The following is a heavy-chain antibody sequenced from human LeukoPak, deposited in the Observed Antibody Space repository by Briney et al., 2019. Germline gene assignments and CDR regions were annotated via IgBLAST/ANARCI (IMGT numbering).Heavy chain of an antibody. D-gene: IGHD1-26*01. CDR2: IWYDGSNK. V-gene: IGHV3-33*01. Sequence: PGGSLRLSCAASGFTFSSYGMHWVRQAPGKGLEWVAIIWYDGSNKYYADSVKGRFTISRDNSKSTLYLQMNSLRAEDTAVYYCARAKTLVGANRYYFDYWGQGTLVTVSS. J-gene: IGHJ4*02. CDR3: ARAKTLVGANRYYFDY. CDR1: GFTFSSYG.